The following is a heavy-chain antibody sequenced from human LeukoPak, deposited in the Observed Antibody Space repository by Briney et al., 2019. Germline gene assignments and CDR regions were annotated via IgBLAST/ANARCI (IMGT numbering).Heavy chain of an antibody. CDR1: GFTFSSSW. V-gene: IGHV3-7*01. CDR2: IKADGTGK. CDR3: ARDRGWQQFDY. D-gene: IGHD5-24*01. J-gene: IGHJ4*01. Sequence: PGGSLRLSCVASGFTFSSSWMTWVRQAPGMGLERVANIKADGTGKYYVDSMRGRFSISRDNAKNSLYLELNSLRAEDTGVYFCARDRGWQQFDYWGHGTLVTVSS.